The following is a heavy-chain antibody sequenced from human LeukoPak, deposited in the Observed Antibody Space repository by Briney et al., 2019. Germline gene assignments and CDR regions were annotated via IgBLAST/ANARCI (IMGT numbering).Heavy chain of an antibody. J-gene: IGHJ4*02. Sequence: GGSLRLSCAASGFTFSSYEMNWVRQAPGKGLEWVSYISSSGSTIYYADSVKGRFTISRDNSKGTVYLQMNSLRPEDTAVYYCAKDDAWLQYGNWGRGTLVTVSS. CDR2: ISSSGSTI. CDR3: AKDDAWLQYGN. V-gene: IGHV3-48*03. CDR1: GFTFSSYE. D-gene: IGHD5-24*01.